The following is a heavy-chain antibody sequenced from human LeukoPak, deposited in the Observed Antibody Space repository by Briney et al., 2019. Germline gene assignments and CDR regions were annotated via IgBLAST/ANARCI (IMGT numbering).Heavy chain of an antibody. J-gene: IGHJ4*02. V-gene: IGHV3-23*01. Sequence: GGSLRLSCAASGFTFSSYAMSWVRRAPGKGLEWVSVISDSGGTTYSADSVKGRFTISRDNSKNTLYLQMNSLRAEDTAAYYCARERGNNGGNTNGFFAYWGQGALVTVSS. D-gene: IGHD4-23*01. CDR3: ARERGNNGGNTNGFFAY. CDR1: GFTFSSYA. CDR2: ISDSGGTT.